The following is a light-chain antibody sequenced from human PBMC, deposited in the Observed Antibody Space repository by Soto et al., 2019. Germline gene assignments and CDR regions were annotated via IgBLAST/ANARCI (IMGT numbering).Light chain of an antibody. CDR2: AAS. V-gene: IGKV1-39*01. CDR1: QSISSY. Sequence: DIQMTQSPSSLSASVGDRVTITCRASQSISSYLDWYQQKPGKAPKLLIYAASSLQSGVPSRFGGSGSGTDFTLTISSLQPEDFATYYCQHSYRTPPTFGQGTRLEIK. J-gene: IGKJ5*01. CDR3: QHSYRTPPT.